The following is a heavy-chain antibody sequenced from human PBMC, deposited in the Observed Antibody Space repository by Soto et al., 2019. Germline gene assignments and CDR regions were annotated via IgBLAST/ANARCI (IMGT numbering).Heavy chain of an antibody. CDR3: VHSLLFPYDYAWGSYRPDAFDI. CDR2: IYWNDDK. D-gene: IGHD3-16*02. CDR1: GFSLSTSGVG. V-gene: IGHV2-5*01. Sequence: GSGPTLVNPTQTLTLTCTFSGFSLSTSGVGVGWISQPPGKAMEWLAIIYWNDDKRYSPSQKSRLTITKNTSKKQVVLTITKKNPVDTATFYCVHSLLFPYDYAWGSYRPDAFDIWGQGTMVTVSS. J-gene: IGHJ3*02.